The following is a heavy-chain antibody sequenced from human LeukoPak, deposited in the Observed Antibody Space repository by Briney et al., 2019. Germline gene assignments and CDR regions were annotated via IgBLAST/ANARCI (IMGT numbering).Heavy chain of an antibody. CDR1: GGSISSSSYY. CDR2: IYYSGST. CDR3: ARGGGQWELLDY. V-gene: IGHV4-39*07. Sequence: SETLSLTCTVSGGSISSSSYYWGWIRQPPGKGLEWIGSIYYSGSTYYNPSLKSRVTISVDTSKNQFSLRLSSVTTADTAVYYCARGGGQWELLDYWGQGTLVTVSS. J-gene: IGHJ4*02. D-gene: IGHD1-26*01.